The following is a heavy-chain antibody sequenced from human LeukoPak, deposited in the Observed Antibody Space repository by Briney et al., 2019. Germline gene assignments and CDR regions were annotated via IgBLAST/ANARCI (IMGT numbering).Heavy chain of an antibody. CDR1: GYSFTSSW. J-gene: IGHJ6*02. CDR2: FLPGDSDT. CDR3: ARLGYCSSTSCPYYYYGMDV. D-gene: IGHD2-2*01. Sequence: GEPLNISCKGSGYSFTSSWSGGVRQIQGKGRGWMGIFLPGDSDTRYSPSFQGQVDISADKSISTAYLQWSSLKASDTAIYYYARLGYCSSTSCPYYYYGMDVWGQGTTVTVSS. V-gene: IGHV5-51*01.